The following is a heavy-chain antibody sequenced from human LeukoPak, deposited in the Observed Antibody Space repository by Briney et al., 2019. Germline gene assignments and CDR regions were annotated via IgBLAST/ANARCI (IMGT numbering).Heavy chain of an antibody. Sequence: GGSLRLSSAASGLTFSNAWMSWVRQAPGKGLEWVGRIKSKTDGGTTDYAAPVKGRFSISRDDSKNTLYLQMNSLKTEDTAVYYCTTYMAGSCYHWGQGTLVTVSS. CDR1: GLTFSNAW. V-gene: IGHV3-15*01. D-gene: IGHD2-15*01. CDR3: TTYMAGSCYH. CDR2: IKSKTDGGTT. J-gene: IGHJ5*02.